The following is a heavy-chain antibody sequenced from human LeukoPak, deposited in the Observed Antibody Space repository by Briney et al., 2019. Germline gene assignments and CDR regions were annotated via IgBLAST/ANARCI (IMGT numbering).Heavy chain of an antibody. Sequence: PSETLSLTCTVSGGSISSYYWSWIRQPPGKGLEWIGYMFYSGITNYNPSLKSRVTISVDTSKNQFSLKLSSVTAADTAVYYCAREYYYGSGSYYKHLDYWGQGTLVTVSS. D-gene: IGHD3-10*01. V-gene: IGHV4-59*01. CDR1: GGSISSYY. CDR3: AREYYYGSGSYYKHLDY. CDR2: MFYSGIT. J-gene: IGHJ4*02.